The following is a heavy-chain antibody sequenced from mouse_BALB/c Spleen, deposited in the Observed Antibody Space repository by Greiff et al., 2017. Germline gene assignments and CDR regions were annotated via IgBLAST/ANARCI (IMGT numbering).Heavy chain of an antibody. Sequence: EVQRVESGPGLVKPSQSLSLTCTVTGYSITSDYAWNWIRQFPGNKLEWMGYISYSGSTSYNPSLKSRISITRDTSKNQFFLQLNSVTTEDTATYYCARYDGDYYAMDYWGQGTSVTVSS. J-gene: IGHJ4*01. CDR3: ARYDGDYYAMDY. V-gene: IGHV3-2*02. CDR2: ISYSGST. CDR1: GYSITSDYA. D-gene: IGHD2-3*01.